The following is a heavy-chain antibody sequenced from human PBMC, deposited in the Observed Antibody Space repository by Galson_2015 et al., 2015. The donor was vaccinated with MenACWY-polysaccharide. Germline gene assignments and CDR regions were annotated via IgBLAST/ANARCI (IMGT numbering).Heavy chain of an antibody. D-gene: IGHD3-10*01. Sequence: SLRLSCAASGFSIHTYTVIWVRQAPGKGLEWVAVISNDGSTKYYADSVQGRFTISTDNSKSTLYLQLNSLRAEDTAVYYCARGGSTYYDGSGTDYKFDSWGQGTLVTVSS. J-gene: IGHJ4*02. CDR1: GFSIHTYT. V-gene: IGHV3-30*03. CDR2: ISNDGSTK. CDR3: ARGGSTYYDGSGTDYKFDS.